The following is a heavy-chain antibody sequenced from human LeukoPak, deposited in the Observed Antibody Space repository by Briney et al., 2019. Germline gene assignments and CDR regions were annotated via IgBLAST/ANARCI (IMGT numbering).Heavy chain of an antibody. J-gene: IGHJ4*02. CDR1: GYTFTSYY. CDR3: ARDTIMLRGVPRGLGY. V-gene: IGHV1-46*01. D-gene: IGHD3-10*01. Sequence: ASVKVSCKASGYTFTSYYMHWVRQAPGQGLEWMGIINPSGGSTSYAQKFQGRVTMTRDTSVTTAYMELSSLRSDDTAVYYCARDTIMLRGVPRGLGYWGQGTLVAVSS. CDR2: INPSGGST.